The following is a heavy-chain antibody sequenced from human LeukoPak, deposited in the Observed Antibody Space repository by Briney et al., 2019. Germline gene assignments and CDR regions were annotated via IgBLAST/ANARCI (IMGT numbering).Heavy chain of an antibody. Sequence: SETLSLTCTVSGGSISSSSYYWGWIRQPPGKGLEWIGSIYYSGSTYYNPSLKSRVTISVDTSKNQFSLKLSSVTAADTAVYYCARDAFLEWLFPYNWFDPWGQGTPVTVSS. CDR3: ARDAFLEWLFPYNWFDP. CDR1: GGSISSSSYY. CDR2: IYYSGST. V-gene: IGHV4-39*07. D-gene: IGHD3-3*01. J-gene: IGHJ5*02.